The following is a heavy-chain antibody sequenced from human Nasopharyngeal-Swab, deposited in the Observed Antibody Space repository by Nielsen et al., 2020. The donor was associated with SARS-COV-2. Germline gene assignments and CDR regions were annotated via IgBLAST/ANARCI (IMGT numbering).Heavy chain of an antibody. D-gene: IGHD2-15*01. V-gene: IGHV4-39*07. Sequence: WIRQPPGKGLEWIGSIYYSGSTYYNLSLKSRVTISVDTSKNQFSLKLSSVTAADTAVYYCARRILYDGMDVWGQGTTVTVSS. CDR2: IYYSGST. J-gene: IGHJ6*02. CDR3: ARRILYDGMDV.